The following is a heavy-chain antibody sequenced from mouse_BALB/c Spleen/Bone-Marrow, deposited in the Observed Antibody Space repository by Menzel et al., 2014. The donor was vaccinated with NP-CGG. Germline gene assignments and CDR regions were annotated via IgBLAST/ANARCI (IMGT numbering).Heavy chain of an antibody. CDR1: GFSLTSYG. Sequence: VQLQQSGPSLVQPSQSLSITCTVSGFSLTSYGVHWVRQSPGKGLEWLGVIRRGGSTDYNAAFMSRLSITKDNSKSQVFFKMNSLQADDTAIYYCAKNIGYYYGSSYYAMDYWGQGTSVTVSS. CDR2: IRRGGST. J-gene: IGHJ4*01. V-gene: IGHV2-5-1*01. CDR3: AKNIGYYYGSSYYAMDY. D-gene: IGHD1-1*01.